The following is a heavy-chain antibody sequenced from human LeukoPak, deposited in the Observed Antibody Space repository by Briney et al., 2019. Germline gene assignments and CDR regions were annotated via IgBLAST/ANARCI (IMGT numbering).Heavy chain of an antibody. CDR2: IIPIFGTA. J-gene: IGHJ3*02. D-gene: IGHD3-22*01. Sequence: SVKVSCKASGGTFSSYAISWVRQAPGQGLEWMGRIIPIFGTANYAQKFQGRVTITTDESTSTAYMELSSLRSEDTAVYYCARDFTMIDGPAFDIWGQGTMVTASS. CDR1: GGTFSSYA. CDR3: ARDFTMIDGPAFDI. V-gene: IGHV1-69*05.